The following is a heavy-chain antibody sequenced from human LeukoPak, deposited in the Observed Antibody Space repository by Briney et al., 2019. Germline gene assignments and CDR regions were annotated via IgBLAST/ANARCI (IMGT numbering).Heavy chain of an antibody. CDR3: AKLGAYGSGSTPIDY. D-gene: IGHD3-10*01. J-gene: IGHJ4*02. CDR1: GFTFSSYA. CDR2: ISYDGSNK. Sequence: GGSLRLSCAASGFTFSSYAMHWVRQAPGKGLEWVAVISYDGSNKYYADSVKGRFTISRDNSKNTLYLQMNSLRAEDTAVYYCAKLGAYGSGSTPIDYWGQGTLVTVSS. V-gene: IGHV3-30*04.